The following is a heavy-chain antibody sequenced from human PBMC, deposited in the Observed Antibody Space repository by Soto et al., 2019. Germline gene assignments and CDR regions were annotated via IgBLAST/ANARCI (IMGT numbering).Heavy chain of an antibody. V-gene: IGHV4-34*01. Sequence: NPSETLSLTCAVYGGSFSGYYWSWIRQPPGKGLEWIGEINHSGSTNYNPSLKSRVTISVDTSKNQFSLRLSSVTAADTAVYYCARTRWSIKWGVDYWGQGTLVTVS. CDR1: GGSFSGYY. D-gene: IGHD7-27*01. CDR3: ARTRWSIKWGVDY. J-gene: IGHJ4*02. CDR2: INHSGST.